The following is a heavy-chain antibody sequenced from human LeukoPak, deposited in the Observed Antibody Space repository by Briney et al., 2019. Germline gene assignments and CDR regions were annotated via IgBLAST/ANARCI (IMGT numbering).Heavy chain of an antibody. CDR2: IYYSGST. D-gene: IGHD6-19*01. V-gene: IGHV4-59*08. CDR1: GGSINSYY. J-gene: IGHJ4*02. Sequence: SETLSLTCTVSGGSINSYYMSWIRQPPGKGLEWIGYIYYSGSTNYNPSLKSRVTISVDTSKNQFSLKLSSVTAADTAMYYCARPYTRGWRGGFDYWGQGTLVTVSS. CDR3: ARPYTRGWRGGFDY.